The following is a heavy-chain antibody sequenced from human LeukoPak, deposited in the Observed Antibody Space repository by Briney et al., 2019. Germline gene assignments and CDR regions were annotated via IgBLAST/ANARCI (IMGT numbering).Heavy chain of an antibody. CDR3: AKVSYGATVTTND. Sequence: GGSLRLSCAASGFTFSTYAMNWVRQAPGKGLEWVATISGIVGITYYADSVKGRLTLSTDNSRNTLYLQMNSLRAEGTAVYYCAKVSYGATVTTNDWGQGTLVTVS. J-gene: IGHJ4*02. CDR1: GFTFSTYA. V-gene: IGHV3-23*01. CDR2: ISGIVGIT. D-gene: IGHD4-17*01.